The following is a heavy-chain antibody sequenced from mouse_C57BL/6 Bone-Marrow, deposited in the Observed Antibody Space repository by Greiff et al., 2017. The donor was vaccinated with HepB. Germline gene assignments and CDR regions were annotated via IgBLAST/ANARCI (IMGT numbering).Heavy chain of an antibody. CDR3: ARDAGSYYFDY. D-gene: IGHD1-1*01. CDR1: GFTFSDYY. V-gene: IGHV5-16*01. CDR2: ITYDGSST. J-gene: IGHJ2*01. Sequence: EVQLVESEGGLVQPGSSMKLSCTASGFTFSDYYMAWVRQVPEKGLEWVANITYDGSSTYYLDSLKSRFIISRDNAKNSLYLQMSSLKSEDTATYYCARDAGSYYFDYWGQGTTLTVSS.